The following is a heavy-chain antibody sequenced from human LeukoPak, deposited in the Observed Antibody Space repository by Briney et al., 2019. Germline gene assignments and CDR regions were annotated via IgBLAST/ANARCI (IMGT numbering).Heavy chain of an antibody. CDR1: GFTFSSYG. Sequence: GGSLRLSCAASGFTFSSYGTHWVRQAPGKGLEWVAVIWYDGSNKYYADSVKGRFTISRDNSKNTLYLQMNSLRAEDTAVHYCARDRIVGATGDAFDIWGQGTMVTVS. CDR2: IWYDGSNK. D-gene: IGHD1-26*01. J-gene: IGHJ3*02. CDR3: ARDRIVGATGDAFDI. V-gene: IGHV3-33*01.